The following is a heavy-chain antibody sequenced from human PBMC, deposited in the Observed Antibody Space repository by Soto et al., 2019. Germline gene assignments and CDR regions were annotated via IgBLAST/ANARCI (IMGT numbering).Heavy chain of an antibody. CDR3: ARVTWGGLWHSSYLTDY. Sequence: QVQLVQSGAEVKKPGSSVKVSCKASGGTFSSYAISWVRQAPGQGLEWMGGIIPIFGTANYAQKFQGRVTITADESRSTAYMELSSLRSEDTAVYYCARVTWGGLWHSSYLTDYWGQGTLVTVSS. CDR2: IIPIFGTA. J-gene: IGHJ4*02. V-gene: IGHV1-69*01. CDR1: GGTFSSYA. D-gene: IGHD6-13*01.